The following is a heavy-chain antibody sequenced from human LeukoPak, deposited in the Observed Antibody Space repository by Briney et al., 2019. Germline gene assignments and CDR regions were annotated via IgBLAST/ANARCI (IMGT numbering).Heavy chain of an antibody. CDR3: AREGFPPKISDFWSGLGPYYYYGMDV. CDR1: GFTVSSNY. D-gene: IGHD3-3*01. CDR2: LYSGGST. J-gene: IGHJ6*02. V-gene: IGHV3-53*01. Sequence: GGSLRLSCAASGFTVSSNYMSWVRQAPGKGLEWVSVLYSGGSTYNADSVKGRFTISRDNSKNTLYLQMNSLRAEDTAVYYCAREGFPPKISDFWSGLGPYYYYGMDVWGQGTTVTVSS.